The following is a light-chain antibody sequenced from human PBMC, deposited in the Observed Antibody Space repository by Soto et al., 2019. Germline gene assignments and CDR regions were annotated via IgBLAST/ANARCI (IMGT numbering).Light chain of an antibody. CDR3: QSYDSSLTLYV. CDR2: GNS. V-gene: IGLV1-40*01. CDR1: SSNIGAGYD. Sequence: QSVLTQPPSVSGAPGQRVTISCNGSSSNIGAGYDVHWYQQFPGTAPKLLIYGNSNRPSGVPDRFSGSKSGTSVSLAITGLQAEDEADYSCQSYDSSLTLYVFGTGTKVTVL. J-gene: IGLJ1*01.